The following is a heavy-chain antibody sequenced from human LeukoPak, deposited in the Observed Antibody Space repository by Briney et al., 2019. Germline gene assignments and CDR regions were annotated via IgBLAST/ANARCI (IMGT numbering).Heavy chain of an antibody. V-gene: IGHV3-23*01. Sequence: GGSLRLSCAASGFTFSNYAMNWVRQAPGKGLEWVSAMSGSGGSTYYADSVKGRFTISRDNSKNTLYLQMNSLRAEDTAIYYCAVEGCTSTSCYNVHWGQGILVTLSS. J-gene: IGHJ4*02. CDR1: GFTFSNYA. CDR2: MSGSGGST. D-gene: IGHD2-2*02. CDR3: AVEGCTSTSCYNVH.